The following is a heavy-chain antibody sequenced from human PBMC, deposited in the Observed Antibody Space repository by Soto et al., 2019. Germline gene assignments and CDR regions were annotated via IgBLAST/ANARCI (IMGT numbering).Heavy chain of an antibody. V-gene: IGHV1-2*04. CDR3: ARDLAVSGDYIFDY. J-gene: IGHJ4*02. CDR2: ISPSNGGT. D-gene: IGHD4-17*01. Sequence: ASVKVSCKASGYTFTGYYLHWLRQAPGQGLEWVGWISPSNGGTKYAQKFQGWVTLTRDTSINTAYMDLSRLRSDDTAVYYCARDLAVSGDYIFDYRGQGTLVTVSS. CDR1: GYTFTGYY.